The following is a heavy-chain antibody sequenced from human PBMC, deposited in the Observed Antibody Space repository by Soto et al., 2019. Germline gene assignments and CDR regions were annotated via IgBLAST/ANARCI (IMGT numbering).Heavy chain of an antibody. CDR1: SGPDRSHN. J-gene: IGHJ6*02. V-gene: IGHV4-59*08. CDR2: VYYTGDT. D-gene: IGHD4-17*01. Sequence: QVQLQQSGPRLVKPSETLSLTCTVSSGPDRSHNWGWIRQPPGRGLEWIGYVYYTGDTAYNPSLRGRVPIXAXTXPNDISLTLNSVTAAAAAVYYCVRQGIDYLHGLVDVWGQGTTVSVSS. CDR3: VRQGIDYLHGLVDV.